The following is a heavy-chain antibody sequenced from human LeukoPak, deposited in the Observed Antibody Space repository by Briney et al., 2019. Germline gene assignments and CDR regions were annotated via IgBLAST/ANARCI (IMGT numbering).Heavy chain of an antibody. V-gene: IGHV3-15*01. J-gene: IGHJ4*02. CDR1: GFTFSNAW. CDR3: TTVPTGLGIAARPAPDY. CDR2: IKSKTDGGTT. D-gene: IGHD6-6*01. Sequence: GGSLRLSCAASGFTFSNAWMSWVRQAPGKGLEWVGRIKSKTDGGTTDYAAPVKGRFTISRDDSKNTLYLQMNSLKTEDTAVYYCTTVPTGLGIAARPAPDYWGQGTLVTVSS.